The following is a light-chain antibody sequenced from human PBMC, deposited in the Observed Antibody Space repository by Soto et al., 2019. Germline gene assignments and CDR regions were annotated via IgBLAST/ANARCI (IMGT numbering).Light chain of an antibody. CDR1: QSVVRR. CDR3: QQYEKWPYT. Sequence: EVVMTQSPAPLAVSPGETATLSCGASQSVVRRIAWYQQKPGQAPSLLIFDSSTRATGAPARFMGSGSETELTLTIHTLQPEDRAVSYCQQYEKWPYTFGQGTKLEI. V-gene: IGKV3-15*01. CDR2: DSS. J-gene: IGKJ2*01.